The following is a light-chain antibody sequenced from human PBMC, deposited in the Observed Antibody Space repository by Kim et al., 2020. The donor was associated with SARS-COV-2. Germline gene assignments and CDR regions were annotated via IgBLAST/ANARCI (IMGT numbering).Light chain of an antibody. J-gene: IGKJ1*01. Sequence: SPGERATLSCRASQTINTKLVWYQQKPGQATRLLIYDATTRATGVPARFIGSGSETDFTLTISSLQSEDFAVYYCQQSNDWPPLTFGQGTKVDIK. CDR1: QTINTK. CDR3: QQSNDWPPLT. CDR2: DAT. V-gene: IGKV3-15*01.